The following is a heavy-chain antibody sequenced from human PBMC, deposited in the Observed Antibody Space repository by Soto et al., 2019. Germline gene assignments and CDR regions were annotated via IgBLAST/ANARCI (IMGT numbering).Heavy chain of an antibody. V-gene: IGHV3-30*18. CDR2: ISYDGSNK. CDR1: GFTFSSYG. Sequence: GGSLRLSCAASGFTFSSYGMHWVRQAPGKGLEWVAVISYDGSNKYYADSVKGRFTISRDNSKNTLYLQMKSLRAEDTAVYYCAKDYCSSTSCYTAPLDDYYYYGMDVWGQGTKVTVSS. CDR3: AKDYCSSTSCYTAPLDDYYYYGMDV. D-gene: IGHD2-2*02. J-gene: IGHJ6*02.